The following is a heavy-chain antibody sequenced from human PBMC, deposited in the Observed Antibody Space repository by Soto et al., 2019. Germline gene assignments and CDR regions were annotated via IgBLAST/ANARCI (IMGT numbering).Heavy chain of an antibody. D-gene: IGHD3-10*01. CDR2: ISGSGGST. CDR1: GFTFSSYA. CDR3: AKKAYGQELLLWFGESPDFDY. V-gene: IGHV3-23*01. Sequence: PGGSLRLSCAASGFTFSSYAMSWVRQAPGKGLEWVSAISGSGGSTYYADSVKGRFTISRDNSKNTLYLQMNSLRAEDTAVYYCAKKAYGQELLLWFGESPDFDYCGQGTLVTVSS. J-gene: IGHJ4*02.